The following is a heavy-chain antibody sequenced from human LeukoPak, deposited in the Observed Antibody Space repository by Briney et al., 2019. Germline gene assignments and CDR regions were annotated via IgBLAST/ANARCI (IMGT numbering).Heavy chain of an antibody. CDR1: GFTVSNNY. CDR3: ASRYRGSSGYYYADILDY. D-gene: IGHD3-22*01. J-gene: IGHJ4*02. CDR2: IYSGGNT. V-gene: IGHV3-66*01. Sequence: GGSLRLSCAVFGFTVSNNYMNWVRQAPGKGLEWVSVIYSGGNTYYADSVKGRFTISRDNSKNSLYLQMNSLRAEDTAVYYCASRYRGSSGYYYADILDYWGQGTLVTVSS.